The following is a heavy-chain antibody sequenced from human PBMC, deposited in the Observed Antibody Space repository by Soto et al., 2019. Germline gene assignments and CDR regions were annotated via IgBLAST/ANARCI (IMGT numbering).Heavy chain of an antibody. CDR3: AKGPDFWSGYYKDYFDY. J-gene: IGHJ4*02. V-gene: IGHV3-30*18. CDR2: ISYDGSNK. CDR1: GFTFSSYG. Sequence: GGSLRLSCAASGFTFSSYGMHWVRQAPGKGLEWVAVISYDGSNKYYADSVKGRFTISRDNSKNTLYLQMNSLRAEDTAVYYCAKGPDFWSGYYKDYFDYWGQGTLVTVSS. D-gene: IGHD3-3*01.